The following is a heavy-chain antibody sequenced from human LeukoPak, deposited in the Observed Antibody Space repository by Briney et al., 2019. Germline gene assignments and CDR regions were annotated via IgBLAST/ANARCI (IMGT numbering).Heavy chain of an antibody. CDR3: ARDTAEYYFDY. V-gene: IGHV1-69*13. CDR2: IIPIFGTA. Sequence: ASVKVSCKASGGTFSSYAISWVRQAHGQGLEWMGGIIPIFGTANYAQKFQGRVTITADESTSTAYMELSSLRSEDTAVYYCARDTAEYYFDYWGQGTLVTVSS. J-gene: IGHJ4*02. CDR1: GGTFSSYA. D-gene: IGHD5-18*01.